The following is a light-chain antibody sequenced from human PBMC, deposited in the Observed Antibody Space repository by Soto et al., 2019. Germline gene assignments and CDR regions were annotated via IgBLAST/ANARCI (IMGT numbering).Light chain of an antibody. CDR3: QQYESLPLT. Sequence: DIQMTQSTSSLSASVGDRVTITCQASQDINKNLIWYQQKQGKAPKLLIYDASDLETGVPSRFSGSGSGTGFTFTISSLQPEDFATYYCQQYESLPLTFGQGTRLEIK. CDR2: DAS. V-gene: IGKV1-33*01. J-gene: IGKJ5*01. CDR1: QDINKN.